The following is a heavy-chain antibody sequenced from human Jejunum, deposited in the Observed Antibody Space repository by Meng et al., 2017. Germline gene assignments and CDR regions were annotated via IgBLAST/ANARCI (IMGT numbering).Heavy chain of an antibody. V-gene: IGHV4-61*08. CDR2: AST. CDR1: GGSVSRAGYQ. CDR3: ARDHMGSLDY. Sequence: VQLQESGPGLVRPSEILSLICTVSGGSVSRAGYQWGWIRQPPGKGLEWIGYASTNYNPSLKSRVTISLDTSRNQFSLSLSSVTAADTAVYYCARDHMGSLDYWGQGILVTVSS. D-gene: IGHD1-26*01. J-gene: IGHJ4*02.